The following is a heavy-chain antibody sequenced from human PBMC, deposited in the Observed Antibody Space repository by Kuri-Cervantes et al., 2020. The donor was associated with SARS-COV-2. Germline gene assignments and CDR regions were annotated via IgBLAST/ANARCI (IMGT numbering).Heavy chain of an antibody. Sequence: ASVKVSCKASGYTFTSYYMHWVRQAPGQGLEWMGIINPSGGSTSYAQKFQGRVTMTRDTSTSTVYMELSSLRSDDTAVYYCATGPPTSLGGNWFDPWGQGTLVTVSS. D-gene: IGHD3-16*01. CDR2: INPSGGST. CDR1: GYTFTSYY. J-gene: IGHJ5*02. V-gene: IGHV1-46*01. CDR3: ATGPPTSLGGNWFDP.